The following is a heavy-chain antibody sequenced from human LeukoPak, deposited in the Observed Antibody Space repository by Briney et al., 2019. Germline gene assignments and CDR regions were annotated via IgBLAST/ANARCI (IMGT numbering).Heavy chain of an antibody. Sequence: GGSLRLSCAASGFTFSSYWMHWVRQAPGKGLVWVSRINRDGSTTTYADSVKGRFTISRDNAKNTLYLQMNSLRAEDTAVYYCVRVYCSSTSCYYFDSWGHGTLVTVSS. J-gene: IGHJ4*01. V-gene: IGHV3-74*01. CDR1: GFTFSSYW. CDR2: INRDGSTT. CDR3: VRVYCSSTSCYYFDS. D-gene: IGHD2-2*01.